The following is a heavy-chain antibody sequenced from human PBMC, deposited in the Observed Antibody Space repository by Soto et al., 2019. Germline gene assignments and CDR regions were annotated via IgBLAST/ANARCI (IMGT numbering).Heavy chain of an antibody. V-gene: IGHV5-10-1*01. D-gene: IGHD2-15*01. Sequence: EVQLVQSGAEVKKPGESLRISCQGSGYSFTTYWIIWVRQMPGKRLELMGRIDPSDAYTNYSPSFHGHVTISADKSISTAYLQWSSLKASDTAMYDWARQDCSVGSCEWVGYGYWGQGTLVTVSS. J-gene: IGHJ4*02. CDR3: ARQDCSVGSCEWVGYGY. CDR1: GYSFTTYW. CDR2: IDPSDAYT.